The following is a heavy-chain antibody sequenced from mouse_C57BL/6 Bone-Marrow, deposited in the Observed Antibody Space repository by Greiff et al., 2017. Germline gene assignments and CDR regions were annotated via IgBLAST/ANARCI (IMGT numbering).Heavy chain of an antibody. Sequence: QVQLQQSGPELVKPGASVKISCKASGYAFSSSWMNWVKQRPGKGLEWIGRIYPGDGDTNYNGKFKGKATLTADKSSSTAYMQLSSLTSEDSAVYFCARREDALYYGNPFAYWGQGTLVTVSA. CDR1: GYAFSSSW. CDR2: IYPGDGDT. D-gene: IGHD2-1*01. CDR3: ARREDALYYGNPFAY. J-gene: IGHJ3*01. V-gene: IGHV1-82*01.